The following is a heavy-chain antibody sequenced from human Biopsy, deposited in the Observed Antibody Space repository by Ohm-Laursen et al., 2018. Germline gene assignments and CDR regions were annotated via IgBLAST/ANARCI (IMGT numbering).Heavy chain of an antibody. CDR3: ARVGFSSTWPPDRHDAFDI. V-gene: IGHV1-2*02. J-gene: IGHJ3*02. D-gene: IGHD6-13*01. CDR1: AYTLTDYY. Sequence: ASVKVSCKASAYTLTDYYLHWVRQAPGQGLEWMGWINPDSGGTNYAQKFQGRVTMTSETSISTVQMKLSSLRSDDTAVYYCARVGFSSTWPPDRHDAFDIWGQGTMVTVSS. CDR2: INPDSGGT.